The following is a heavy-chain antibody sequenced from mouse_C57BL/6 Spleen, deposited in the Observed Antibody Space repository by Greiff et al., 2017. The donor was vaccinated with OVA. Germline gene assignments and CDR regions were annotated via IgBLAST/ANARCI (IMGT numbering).Heavy chain of an antibody. Sequence: QVVESGGGLVKPGGSLKLSCAASGFTFSSYAMSWVRQTPEKRLEWVATISDGGSYTYYPDNVKGRFTISRDNAKNNLYLQMSHLKSEDTAMYYCAREGGSSYYAMDYWGQGTSVTVSS. CDR3: AREGGSSYYAMDY. CDR2: ISDGGSYT. D-gene: IGHD1-1*01. V-gene: IGHV5-4*01. J-gene: IGHJ4*01. CDR1: GFTFSSYA.